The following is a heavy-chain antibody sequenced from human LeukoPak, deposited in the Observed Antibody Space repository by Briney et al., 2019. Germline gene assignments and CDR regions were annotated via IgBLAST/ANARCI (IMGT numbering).Heavy chain of an antibody. CDR1: GGSISSYY. D-gene: IGHD6-13*01. Sequence: SETLSLTCTVSGGSISSYYWSWIRQPPGKGLEWIGSIYYSGSTYYNSSLKSRVTISVDTSKNHLSLKLSSVTAADTAVYYCASRYSSSWYVHYDYWGQGTLVTVSS. J-gene: IGHJ4*02. CDR3: ASRYSSSWYVHYDY. V-gene: IGHV4-59*05. CDR2: IYYSGST.